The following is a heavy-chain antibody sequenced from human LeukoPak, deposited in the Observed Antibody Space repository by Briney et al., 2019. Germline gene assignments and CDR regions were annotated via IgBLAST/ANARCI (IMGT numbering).Heavy chain of an antibody. D-gene: IGHD3-10*01. CDR1: GFTVSSNY. Sequence: QPGGSLRLSCAASGFTVSSNYMSWVRQAPGKGLEWVSVIYSGGSTYYADSVKGRFTISRDNSKNTLYLQMNSLRAEDTAVYYCASTPLLWFGGWSYYFDYWGQGTLVTVSS. J-gene: IGHJ4*02. V-gene: IGHV3-66*01. CDR3: ASTPLLWFGGWSYYFDY. CDR2: IYSGGST.